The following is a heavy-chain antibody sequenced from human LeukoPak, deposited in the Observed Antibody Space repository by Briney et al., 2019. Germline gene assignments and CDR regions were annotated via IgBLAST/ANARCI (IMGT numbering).Heavy chain of an antibody. CDR1: GGTFSSYA. CDR2: IIPIFGTA. J-gene: IGHJ6*02. D-gene: IGHD3-9*01. V-gene: IGHV1-69*13. Sequence: GASVKVSCKASGGTFSSYAISWVRQAPGQGLEWMGGIIPIFGTANYAQRFQGRVTITADESTSTAYMELSSLRSEDTAVYYCARRLRYFDWPHGGMDVWGQGTTVTVSS. CDR3: ARRLRYFDWPHGGMDV.